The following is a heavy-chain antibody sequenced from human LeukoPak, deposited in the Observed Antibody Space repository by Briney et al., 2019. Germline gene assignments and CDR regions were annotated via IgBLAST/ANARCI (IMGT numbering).Heavy chain of an antibody. CDR1: GGTFSSYA. V-gene: IGHV1-69*13. Sequence: ASVKVSCKASGGTFSSYAISWVRQAPGQGLEWMGGIIPIFGTANYAQKFQDRVTITADESTSTGYMELSSLRSEDTAVYYCATPRGYSGYDPYYLDYWGQGTLVTVSS. J-gene: IGHJ4*02. CDR3: ATPRGYSGYDPYYLDY. CDR2: IIPIFGTA. D-gene: IGHD5-12*01.